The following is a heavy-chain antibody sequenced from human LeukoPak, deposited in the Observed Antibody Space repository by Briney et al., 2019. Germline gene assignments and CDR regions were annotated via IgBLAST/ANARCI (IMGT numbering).Heavy chain of an antibody. CDR2: IYYSGST. J-gene: IGHJ5*02. D-gene: IGHD3-16*01. CDR1: GGSISSRY. Sequence: SETLSLTCTVSGGSISSRYWSWIRQPPGKGLEWIGYIYYSGSTNYNPSLKSRVTISVDTSKNQFSLKLSSVTAADTAVYYCARDPDYGWFDPWGQGTLVTVSS. CDR3: ARDPDYGWFDP. V-gene: IGHV4-59*11.